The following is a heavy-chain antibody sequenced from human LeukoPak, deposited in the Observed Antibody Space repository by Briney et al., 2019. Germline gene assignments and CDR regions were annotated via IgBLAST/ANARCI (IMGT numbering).Heavy chain of an antibody. CDR2: IKQDGSEK. CDR1: GFTFSNYW. Sequence: GGSLRLSCAASGFTFSNYWMSWVRQAPGKGLEWVANIKQDGSEKHYVDSVKGRFTISRDNAKNSLSLQMNSLRAEDTAVYYCARITFYCGSSGYLGWFDPWGQGTLVTVSS. D-gene: IGHD3-22*01. V-gene: IGHV3-7*01. J-gene: IGHJ5*02. CDR3: ARITFYCGSSGYLGWFDP.